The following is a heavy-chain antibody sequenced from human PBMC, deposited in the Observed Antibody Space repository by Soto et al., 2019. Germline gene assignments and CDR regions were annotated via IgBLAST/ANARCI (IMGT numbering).Heavy chain of an antibody. Sequence: QVQLVQSGAEVKKPGASVKVSCKASGYTFTSYGISWVRRAPGQGLEWMGWISAYNGNTNYAQKLQGRVTMTTDTSTSTAYMELRSLRSDDTAVYYCARDLYYYDSSGYFSAFDIWGQGTMVTVSS. CDR3: ARDLYYYDSSGYFSAFDI. CDR1: GYTFTSYG. J-gene: IGHJ3*02. D-gene: IGHD3-22*01. CDR2: ISAYNGNT. V-gene: IGHV1-18*01.